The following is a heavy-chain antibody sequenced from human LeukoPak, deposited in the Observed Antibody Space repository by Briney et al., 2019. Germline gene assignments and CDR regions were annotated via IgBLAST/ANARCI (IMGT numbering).Heavy chain of an antibody. J-gene: IGHJ4*02. CDR3: ARGNYDILTGYYNY. V-gene: IGHV3-30*02. Sequence: GGSLRLSCAASGFTFSSYGMHWVRQAPGKGLEWVAFIRYDGSNKYYADSVKGRFTISRDNSKNTLYLQMNSLRAEDTAVYYCARGNYDILTGYYNYWGQGTLVTVSS. D-gene: IGHD3-9*01. CDR2: IRYDGSNK. CDR1: GFTFSSYG.